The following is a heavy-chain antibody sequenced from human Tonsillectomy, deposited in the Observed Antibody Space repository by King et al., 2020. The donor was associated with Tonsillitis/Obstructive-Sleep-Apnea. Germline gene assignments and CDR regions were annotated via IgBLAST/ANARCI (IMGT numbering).Heavy chain of an antibody. CDR1: GFTFSSYA. CDR3: AKAGGYSYGLYYYYYYYMDV. CDR2: ISGSGGST. J-gene: IGHJ6*03. Sequence: VQLVESGGGLVQPGGSLRLSCAASGFTFSSYAMSWVRQAPGKGLEWVSAISGSGGSTYYADSVKGRFTISRDNSKNTLYLQMNSLRAEDTAVYYCAKAGGYSYGLYYYYYYYMDVWGKGTPVTVSS. D-gene: IGHD5-18*01. V-gene: IGHV3-23*04.